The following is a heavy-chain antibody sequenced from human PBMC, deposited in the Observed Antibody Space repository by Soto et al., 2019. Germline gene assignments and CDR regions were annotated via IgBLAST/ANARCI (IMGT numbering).Heavy chain of an antibody. Sequence: GESLKISCNGSGYDFATYWIGWVRQKPGKGLECMGIIYPGDSDTKYSPSFEGQVIMSADKSTNTAYLQWKSLRVSDTALYFCARMESGSYGFDDFWGPGTLVTVSS. CDR1: GYDFATYW. J-gene: IGHJ4*02. CDR3: ARMESGSYGFDDF. V-gene: IGHV5-51*01. D-gene: IGHD3-10*01. CDR2: IYPGDSDT.